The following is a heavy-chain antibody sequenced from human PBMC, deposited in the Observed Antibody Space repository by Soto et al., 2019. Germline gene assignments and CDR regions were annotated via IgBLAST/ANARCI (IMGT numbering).Heavy chain of an antibody. V-gene: IGHV4-4*02. J-gene: IGHJ3*02. CDR1: GGSISSSNW. CDR2: IYHSGST. CDR3: ARVSLAYGGGFDI. Sequence: QVQLQGSGPGLVKPSGTLSLTCAVSGGSISSSNWWSWVRQPPGKGLEWIGEIYHSGSTNFNPSLKSRVTISVDNSKNQFSLKLSSVTAADTAVYYCARVSLAYGGGFDIWGQGTMVTVSS. D-gene: IGHD2-15*01.